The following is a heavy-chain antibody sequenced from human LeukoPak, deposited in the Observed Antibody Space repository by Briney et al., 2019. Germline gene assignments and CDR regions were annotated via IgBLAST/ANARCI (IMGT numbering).Heavy chain of an antibody. CDR3: IKDAPNGSIDY. Sequence: GGSLRLSCVTSGFTFGDFVMHWVRRAPGKGLECVSTISWTGDKVAYAGSVKGRFTVSRDNAKNSLFLQMNSLRTDDTALYYCIKDAPNGSIDYWGQGTLVTASS. D-gene: IGHD2-8*01. V-gene: IGHV3-9*01. J-gene: IGHJ4*02. CDR2: ISWTGDKV. CDR1: GFTFGDFV.